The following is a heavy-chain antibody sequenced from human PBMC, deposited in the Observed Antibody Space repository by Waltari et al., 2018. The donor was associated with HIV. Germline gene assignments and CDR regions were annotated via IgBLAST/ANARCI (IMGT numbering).Heavy chain of an antibody. D-gene: IGHD2-15*01. Sequence: EVGLVESGGGLIQPGGSLSISCIVSGFTVSATYMTWVRQAPGKGLEWVSVIYADDATFYADSVKGRFIISRDYSKNTLYLQMSSLRADDSAVYFCARGSFSSGGGAFDIWGLGAKVSVSS. V-gene: IGHV3-53*01. CDR1: GFTVSATY. CDR3: ARGSFSSGGGAFDI. CDR2: IYADDAT. J-gene: IGHJ3*02.